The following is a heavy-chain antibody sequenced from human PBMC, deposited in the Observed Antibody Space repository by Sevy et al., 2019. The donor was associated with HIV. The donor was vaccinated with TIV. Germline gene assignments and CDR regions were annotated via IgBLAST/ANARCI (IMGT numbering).Heavy chain of an antibody. D-gene: IGHD1-26*01. J-gene: IGHJ4*02. CDR3: ARDNPQCELLRRVGYFFDY. CDR2: INPNSGGT. V-gene: IGHV1-2*02. Sequence: ASVKVSCKASGYTFTGYYMHWVRPAPGQGLEWMGWINPNSGGTNYAQKFKGRVTRTRDTSIRTAYMELRRLRSDDTAVYYCARDNPQCELLRRVGYFFDYWGQGTLVTVSS. CDR1: GYTFTGYY.